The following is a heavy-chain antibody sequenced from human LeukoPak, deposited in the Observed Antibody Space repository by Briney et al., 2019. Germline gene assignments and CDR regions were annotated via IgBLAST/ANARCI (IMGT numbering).Heavy chain of an antibody. J-gene: IGHJ4*02. V-gene: IGHV3-23*01. Sequence: GGSLRLSCAASGFTFSIYVMSWVRQAPGKGLEWVSAISGSGGNTYYAYSVKGRFTISRDNSKNTLYLQMNSLRAEDTAVYYCAKDRAVAGRGDYFDYWDQGTLVTVSS. CDR3: AKDRAVAGRGDYFDY. D-gene: IGHD6-19*01. CDR2: ISGSGGNT. CDR1: GFTFSIYV.